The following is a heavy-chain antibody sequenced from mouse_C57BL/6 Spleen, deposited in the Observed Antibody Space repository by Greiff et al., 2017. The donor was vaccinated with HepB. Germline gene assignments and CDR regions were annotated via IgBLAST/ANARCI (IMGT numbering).Heavy chain of an antibody. CDR2: INPNNGGT. CDR1: GYTFTDYN. J-gene: IGHJ3*01. CDR3: ARRGYYGSSLAY. V-gene: IGHV1-18*01. D-gene: IGHD1-1*01. Sequence: EVQLVESGPELVKPGASVKIPCKASGYTFTDYNMDWVKQSHGKSLEWIGDINPNNGGTIYNQKFKGKATLTVDKSSSTAYMELRSLTSEDTAVYYCARRGYYGSSLAYWGQGTLVTVSA.